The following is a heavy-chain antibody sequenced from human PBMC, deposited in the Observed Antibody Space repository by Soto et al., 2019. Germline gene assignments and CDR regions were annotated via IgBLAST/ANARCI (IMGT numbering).Heavy chain of an antibody. V-gene: IGHV3-23*01. D-gene: IGHD2-2*01. CDR3: TRSSSRYYYYYYGMDV. CDR2: ISGSGGST. Sequence: SLRLFCAASGFTFSSYAMSWVRQAPGKGLEWVSAISGSGGSTYYADSVKGRFTISRDNSKNTLYLQMNSLRAEDTAVYYCTRSSSRYYYYYYGMDVWGQGTTVTVSS. CDR1: GFTFSSYA. J-gene: IGHJ6*02.